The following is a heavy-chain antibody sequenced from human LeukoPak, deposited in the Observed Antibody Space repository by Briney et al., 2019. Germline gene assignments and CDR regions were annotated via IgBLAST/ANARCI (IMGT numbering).Heavy chain of an antibody. D-gene: IGHD3-22*01. CDR2: INPNSGGT. V-gene: IGHV1-2*02. CDR1: GYTFTGYY. J-gene: IGHJ4*02. Sequence: ASVKVSCKASGYTFTGYYMHWVRQAPGQGLEWMGWINPNSGGTNYAQKFQGRVTMTRDTSISTAYMGLSRLRSDDTAVYYCARDYYDSSGFDYWGQGTLVTVSS. CDR3: ARDYYDSSGFDY.